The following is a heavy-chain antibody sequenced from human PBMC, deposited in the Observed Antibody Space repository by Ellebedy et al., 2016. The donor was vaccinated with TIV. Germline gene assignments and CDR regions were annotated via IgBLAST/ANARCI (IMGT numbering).Heavy chain of an antibody. CDR1: GFSFSEYY. Sequence: LSLTCATSGFSFSEYYMSWIRQAPGKGLEWVAYIGGSGDGIYYADSVKGRFTIPRDNAKNSLYLQMSSLRPEDTAVYYCVRDHQAHDYWGQGSRVTVSS. CDR2: IGGSGDGI. CDR3: VRDHQAHDY. J-gene: IGHJ4*02. V-gene: IGHV3-11*01.